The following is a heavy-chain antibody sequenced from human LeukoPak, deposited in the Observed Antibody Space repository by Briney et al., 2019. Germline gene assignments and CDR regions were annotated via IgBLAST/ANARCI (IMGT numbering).Heavy chain of an antibody. Sequence: GGSLRLSCAASGFTFSSSGMNWVRQAPGKGLEWVSSISGSSRNTYYADSVKGRFTISRDNAKNSLNLQMNSLRAEAWAVYYCASGREWLPYYFCYMDVWGKGTTVTVSS. CDR1: GFTFSSSG. V-gene: IGHV3-21*01. D-gene: IGHD3-3*01. CDR3: ASGREWLPYYFCYMDV. J-gene: IGHJ6*03. CDR2: ISGSSRNT.